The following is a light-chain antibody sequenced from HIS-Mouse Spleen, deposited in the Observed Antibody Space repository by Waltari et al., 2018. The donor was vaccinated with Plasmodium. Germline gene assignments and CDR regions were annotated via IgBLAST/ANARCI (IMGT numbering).Light chain of an antibody. J-gene: IGLJ3*02. CDR1: ALPKKY. Sequence: SYELTQPPSASVSPGQTARITCSGYALPKKYANWYQQKSGQSPLLVIYEDSKRPSGIPERFSGSSSGTMATLTISGAQVEDEADYYCYSTDSSGNHRVFGGGTKLTVL. V-gene: IGLV3-10*01. CDR2: EDS. CDR3: YSTDSSGNHRV.